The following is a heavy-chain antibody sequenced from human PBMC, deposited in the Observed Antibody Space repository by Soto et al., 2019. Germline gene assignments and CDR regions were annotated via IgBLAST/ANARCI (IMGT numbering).Heavy chain of an antibody. V-gene: IGHV3-48*04. Sequence: EVQLVESGGGLVQPGGSLRLSCTASGFTFTDHSMNWVRHAPGKGLEWLSYINDISNAIHYADSVKGRFAMSRDNAKKSLFLQMNSLRVEDTGVYYCARDRPTRFSANLWGQATVVTASS. CDR3: ARDRPTRFSANL. CDR1: GFTFTDHS. D-gene: IGHD5-12*01. CDR2: INDISNAI. J-gene: IGHJ3*01.